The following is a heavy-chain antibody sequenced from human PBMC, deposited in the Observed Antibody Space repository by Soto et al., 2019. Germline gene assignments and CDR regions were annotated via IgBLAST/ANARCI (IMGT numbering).Heavy chain of an antibody. CDR2: ISGSGAST. CDR1: GFTFSSYA. CDR3: VFSIFGVINVPFDY. V-gene: IGHV3-23*01. Sequence: GGSLRLSCAASGFTFSSYAMSWVRQAPGKGLEWVSAISGSGASTYYADSVKGRFTISRDNSKNTLYLQMNSLRAEDTAVYYSVFSIFGVINVPFDYWGQGALVTVS. D-gene: IGHD3-3*01. J-gene: IGHJ4*02.